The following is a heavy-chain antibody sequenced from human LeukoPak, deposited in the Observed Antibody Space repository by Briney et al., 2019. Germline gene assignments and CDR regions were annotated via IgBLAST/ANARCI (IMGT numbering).Heavy chain of an antibody. J-gene: IGHJ4*02. CDR2: INPNSGGT. Sequence: ASVKVSCKASGYTFTGYYMHWVRQAPGQGLEWMGWINPNSGGTNYAQKFQGRVTKTRDTSISTAYMELSRLRSDDTAVYCCARLLAVTDDFDYWGQGTLVTVSS. D-gene: IGHD6-19*01. CDR1: GYTFTGYY. V-gene: IGHV1-2*02. CDR3: ARLLAVTDDFDY.